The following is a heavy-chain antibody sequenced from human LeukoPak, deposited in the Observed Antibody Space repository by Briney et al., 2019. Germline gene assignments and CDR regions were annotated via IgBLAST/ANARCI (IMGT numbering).Heavy chain of an antibody. CDR1: GGSISSTTYY. D-gene: IGHD5-18*01. CDR3: ARLARGYSYGNWFDP. Sequence: SETLSLTCTVSGGSISSTTYYWGWIRQPPGKGREWSGSFYYSGSTSYNPSLKSRVTISVDTSENQFSLKLSSVTAADPAVYYCARLARGYSYGNWFDPWGQGTLVTVSS. V-gene: IGHV4-39*01. J-gene: IGHJ5*02. CDR2: FYYSGST.